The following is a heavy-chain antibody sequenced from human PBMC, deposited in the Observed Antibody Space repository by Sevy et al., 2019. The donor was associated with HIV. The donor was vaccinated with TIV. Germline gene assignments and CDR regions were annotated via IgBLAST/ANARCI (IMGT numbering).Heavy chain of an antibody. J-gene: IGHJ4*02. Sequence: GGSLRLSCAASGFTFSSYAMHWVRQAPGKGLEWVAVISYDGGNKYYADSVKGRFTISRDNSKNTLYLQMNSLRAEDTAVYYCARDNDISAAGTGYFDYWGQGTLVTVSS. D-gene: IGHD6-13*01. CDR3: ARDNDISAAGTGYFDY. CDR2: ISYDGGNK. CDR1: GFTFSSYA. V-gene: IGHV3-30-3*01.